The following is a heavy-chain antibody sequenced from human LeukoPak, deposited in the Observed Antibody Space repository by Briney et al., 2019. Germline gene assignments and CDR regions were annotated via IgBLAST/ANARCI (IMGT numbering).Heavy chain of an antibody. V-gene: IGHV3-7*01. CDR3: ARDAGTGFDY. J-gene: IGHJ4*02. Sequence: GGSLRLSCATSGFTFRRYWMTWVRQAPGKGLEWLANIKEDGSEKKYVDSVKGRFTISKDNAKNSVYLQMNSLRADDTAVYYCARDAGTGFDYWGQGTLVTVSS. CDR1: GFTFRRYW. D-gene: IGHD1-1*01. CDR2: IKEDGSEK.